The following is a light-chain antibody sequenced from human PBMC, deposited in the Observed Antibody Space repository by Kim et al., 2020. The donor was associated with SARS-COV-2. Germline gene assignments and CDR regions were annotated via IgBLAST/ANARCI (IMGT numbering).Light chain of an antibody. CDR3: QQSYNTPWT. V-gene: IGKV1-39*01. J-gene: IGKJ1*01. CDR2: GAS. Sequence: DIQMTQSPSSLSASVGDRVTITCRASQSVSTYLNWYQQKPGKAPKLLIYGASGLQSGVPSRFSGSGSGTDFTLTINSLQPEDFAIYYCQQSYNTPWTFGQGTKVDIK. CDR1: QSVSTY.